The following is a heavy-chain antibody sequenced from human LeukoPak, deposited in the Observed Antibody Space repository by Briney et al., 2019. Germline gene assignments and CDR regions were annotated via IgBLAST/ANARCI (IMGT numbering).Heavy chain of an antibody. CDR3: VRIMYSSGWHWFDP. CDR1: GFTFSSYA. J-gene: IGHJ5*02. D-gene: IGHD6-19*01. CDR2: ISSNGGST. V-gene: IGHV3-64D*08. Sequence: GGSLRLSCSASGFTFSSYAMHWVRQAPGKGLEYVSAISSNGGSTYYADSVKGKFTISRDNSKNTLYLQMSSLRAEDTAVYYCVRIMYSSGWHWFDPWGQGTLVTVSS.